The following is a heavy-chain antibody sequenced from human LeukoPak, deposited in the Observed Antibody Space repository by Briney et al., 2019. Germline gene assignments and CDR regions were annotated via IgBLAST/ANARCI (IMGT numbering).Heavy chain of an antibody. Sequence: GGSLRLSCAASGFTFSSYAMSWVRQAPGKGLEWVSAISGSGGSTYYADSVKGRFTISRDNSKNTLYLQMNSLRAEDTAVYYCATHLTTVTAAMYYFDYWGQGTLVTVSS. V-gene: IGHV3-23*01. J-gene: IGHJ4*02. CDR3: ATHLTTVTAAMYYFDY. CDR1: GFTFSSYA. D-gene: IGHD4-17*01. CDR2: ISGSGGST.